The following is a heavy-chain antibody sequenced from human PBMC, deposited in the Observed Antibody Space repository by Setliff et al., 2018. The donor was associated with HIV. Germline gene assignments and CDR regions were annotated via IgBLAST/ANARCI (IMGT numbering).Heavy chain of an antibody. CDR3: ARGGTSSNWFRA. CDR2: IYNSATT. D-gene: IGHD2-2*01. J-gene: IGHJ5*02. CDR1: GYSINSGYY. Sequence: SETLSLTCTVSGYSINSGYYWGWIRQPPGKGLQWIGFIYNSATTNYNPSLKSRVTMSLDTSKNQLSLKLTSVTAADTAVYYCARGGTSSNWFRAWGQGTLVTVSS. V-gene: IGHV4-38-2*02.